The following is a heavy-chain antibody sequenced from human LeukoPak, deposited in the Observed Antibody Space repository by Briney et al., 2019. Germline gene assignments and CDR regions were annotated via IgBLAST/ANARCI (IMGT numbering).Heavy chain of an antibody. J-gene: IGHJ5*02. Sequence: GGSLRLSCAASGFTFSSYWMHWVRQAPGKGLVWVSRINSDGSSTSYADSVKGRFTISRDNSKNTLYLQMNSQRAEDTAVYYCARSCSGGTCNFPKFEPWGQGTLVTVSS. CDR3: ARSCSGGTCNFPKFEP. V-gene: IGHV3-74*01. CDR1: GFTFSSYW. D-gene: IGHD2-15*01. CDR2: INSDGSST.